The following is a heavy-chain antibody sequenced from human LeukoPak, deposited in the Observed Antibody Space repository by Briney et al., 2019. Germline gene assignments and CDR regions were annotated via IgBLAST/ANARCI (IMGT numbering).Heavy chain of an antibody. CDR1: GFTFSSYN. D-gene: IGHD4-11*01. CDR3: ARDSTLLQSNAFDI. CDR2: ISSSSSYI. J-gene: IGHJ3*02. V-gene: IGHV3-21*01. Sequence: GGSLRLSCAASGFTFSSYNMNWVRQAPGKGLEWVSSISSSSSYIYYADSVKGRFTISRDNAKNSLYLQMNSLRAEDTAVYYCARDSTLLQSNAFDIWGQGTMVTVSS.